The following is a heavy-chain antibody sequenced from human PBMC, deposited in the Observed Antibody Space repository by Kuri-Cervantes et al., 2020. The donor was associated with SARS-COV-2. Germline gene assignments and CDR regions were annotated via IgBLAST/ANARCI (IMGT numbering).Heavy chain of an antibody. D-gene: IGHD1-26*01. CDR3: ATTFAFLMGATYDY. V-gene: IGHV1-69*13. Sequence: SVKVSCKASGGTFSSYAISWVRQAPGQGLEWMGGIIPIFGTANYAQKFQGRVTITADESTSTAYMDLTSLRSEDTAVYYCATTFAFLMGATYDYWGQGTLVTVSS. CDR2: IIPIFGTA. CDR1: GGTFSSYA. J-gene: IGHJ4*02.